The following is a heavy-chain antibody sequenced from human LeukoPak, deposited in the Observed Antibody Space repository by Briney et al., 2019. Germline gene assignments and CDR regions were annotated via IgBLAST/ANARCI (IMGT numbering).Heavy chain of an antibody. V-gene: IGHV3-21*04. CDR3: AKAMRYQLLYDY. D-gene: IGHD2-2*02. CDR2: ISSSSSYI. Sequence: GGSLRLSCAASGFTFSSYSMNWVRQAPGKGLEWVSSISSSSSYIYYADSVKGRFTISRDNAKNSLYLQMNSLRAEDTAVYYCAKAMRYQLLYDYWGQGTLVTVSS. CDR1: GFTFSSYS. J-gene: IGHJ4*02.